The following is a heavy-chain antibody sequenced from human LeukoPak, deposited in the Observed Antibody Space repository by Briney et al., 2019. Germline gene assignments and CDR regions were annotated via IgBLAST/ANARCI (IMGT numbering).Heavy chain of an antibody. Sequence: GGSLRLSCAASGFTFSSYAMSWVRQAPGKGLEWVSAISGSGGSTYYADFVKGRFTISRDNSKSSLYLQMNSLRAEDTAVYYCAKGYCTGTTCYEAGNWFDPWGQGTLVTVSS. CDR2: ISGSGGST. CDR3: AKGYCTGTTCYEAGNWFDP. J-gene: IGHJ5*02. V-gene: IGHV3-23*01. CDR1: GFTFSSYA. D-gene: IGHD2-2*01.